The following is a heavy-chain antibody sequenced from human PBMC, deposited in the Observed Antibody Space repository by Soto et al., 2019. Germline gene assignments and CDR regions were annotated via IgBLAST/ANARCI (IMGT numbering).Heavy chain of an antibody. CDR2: ISTYNGDA. Sequence: ASVKVSCKTSGYTFSRSGISWVRQAPGQGLEWMGWISTYNGDANYAQKLQGRVTMTTDTSTSTAFVELGSLTSDDTAVYYCARSGSVPDYYYGLDVWG. J-gene: IGHJ6*02. D-gene: IGHD1-26*01. V-gene: IGHV1-18*01. CDR3: ARSGSVPDYYYGLDV. CDR1: GYTFSRSG.